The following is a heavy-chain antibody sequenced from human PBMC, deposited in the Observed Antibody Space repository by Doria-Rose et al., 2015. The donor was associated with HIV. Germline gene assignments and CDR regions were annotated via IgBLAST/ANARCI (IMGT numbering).Heavy chain of an antibody. J-gene: IGHJ4*02. CDR2: IFSDDES. D-gene: IGHD6-13*01. V-gene: IGHV2-26*01. CDR1: GVSLSSPGMG. Sequence: QVQLVQSGPVLVKPTETLTLTCTVSGVSLSSPGMGVSWIRQPPGKALEWLANIFSDDESSYKTSLKSRLTITRGTSKSQAVLTMTDMDPVDTATYYCARIKSSRWYHKYYFDFWGQGTLVIVSA. CDR3: ARIKSSRWYHKYYFDF.